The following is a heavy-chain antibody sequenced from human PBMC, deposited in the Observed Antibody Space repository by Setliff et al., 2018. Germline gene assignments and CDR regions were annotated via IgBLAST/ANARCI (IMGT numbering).Heavy chain of an antibody. CDR3: ITSSSWYPFDY. D-gene: IGHD6-13*01. Sequence: GESLKISCTASGFTFGDYAMSWVRQAPGKGLEWVGFIRSKAYGGTTEYAASVKGRFTISRDDSKNTLYLQMNSLKTEDTAVYYCITSSSWYPFDYWGQGTLVTVSS. V-gene: IGHV3-49*04. J-gene: IGHJ4*02. CDR1: GFTFGDYA. CDR2: IRSKAYGGTT.